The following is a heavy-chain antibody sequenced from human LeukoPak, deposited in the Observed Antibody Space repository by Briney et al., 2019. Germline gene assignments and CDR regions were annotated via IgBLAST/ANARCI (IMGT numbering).Heavy chain of an antibody. CDR1: GYSFTSYW. Sequence: HGESLKISCKGSGYSFTSYWIAWVRQMPGKGLEWMGIIYPGDSDTRYSPSFQGQVTISADKSITTAYLQWSSLKASDTAMYYCARPTSTQEYSSEYWGQGTLVTVSS. D-gene: IGHD6-6*01. CDR2: IYPGDSDT. CDR3: ARPTSTQEYSSEY. J-gene: IGHJ4*02. V-gene: IGHV5-51*01.